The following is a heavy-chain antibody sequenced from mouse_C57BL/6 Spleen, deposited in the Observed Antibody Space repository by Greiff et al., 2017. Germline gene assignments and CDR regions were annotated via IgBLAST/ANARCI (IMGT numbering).Heavy chain of an antibody. V-gene: IGHV1-76*01. CDR3: ARSRAVVDPMDY. Sequence: QVQLLQSGAELVRPGASVKLSCKASGYTFTDYDINWVKQRPGQGLEWIARIYPGSGNTYYNEKFKGKVTLTAEKSSSTAYMQLNSLTSEDTAVYFYARSRAVVDPMDYWGQGTTVTVSS. J-gene: IGHJ4*01. CDR1: GYTFTDYD. D-gene: IGHD1-1*01. CDR2: IYPGSGNT.